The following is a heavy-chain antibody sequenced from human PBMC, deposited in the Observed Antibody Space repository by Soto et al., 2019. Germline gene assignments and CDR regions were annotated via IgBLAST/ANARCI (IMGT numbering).Heavy chain of an antibody. J-gene: IGHJ5*02. CDR3: AKFFSGDVGSP. D-gene: IGHD7-27*01. CDR1: GFTFSSYG. CDR2: ISYDGSNK. Sequence: PGGSLRLSCAASGFTFSSYGMHWVRQAPGKGLEWVAVISYDGSNKYYADSVKGRFTISRDNSKNTLYLQMNSLRAEDTAVYYCAKFFSGDVGSPWGQGTLVTVSS. V-gene: IGHV3-30*18.